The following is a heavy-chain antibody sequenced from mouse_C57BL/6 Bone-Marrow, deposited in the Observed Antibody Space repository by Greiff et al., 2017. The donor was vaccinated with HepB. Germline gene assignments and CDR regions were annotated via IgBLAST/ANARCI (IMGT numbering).Heavy chain of an antibody. V-gene: IGHV1-64*01. D-gene: IGHD1-1*01. CDR2: IHPNSGST. Sequence: VKLQQPGAELVKPGASVKLSCKASGYTFTSYWMHWVKQRPGQGLEWIGMIHPNSGSTNYNEKFKSKATLTVDKSSSTAYMQLSSLTSEDSAVYYCVSSPYWYFDVWGTGTTVTVSS. J-gene: IGHJ1*03. CDR1: GYTFTSYW. CDR3: VSSPYWYFDV.